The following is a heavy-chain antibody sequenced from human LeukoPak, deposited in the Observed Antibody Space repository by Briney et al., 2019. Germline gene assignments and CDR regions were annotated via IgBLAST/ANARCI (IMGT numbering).Heavy chain of an antibody. J-gene: IGHJ5*02. CDR2: INPSGGST. CDR1: GYIFTSYF. V-gene: IGHV1-46*01. D-gene: IGHD5-18*01. Sequence: ASVKVSCTASGYIFTSYFMHWVRQAPGQGLEWMGLINPSGGSTRYAQKFKGRVTMTRDMSTSTFYMDLSSLRSGDTAVYYCARALPHRRLMDTTMEQHWFDPWGQGTLVTVSS. CDR3: ARALPHRRLMDTTMEQHWFDP.